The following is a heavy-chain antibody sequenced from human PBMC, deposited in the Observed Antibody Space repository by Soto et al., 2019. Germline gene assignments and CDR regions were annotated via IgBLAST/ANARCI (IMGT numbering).Heavy chain of an antibody. D-gene: IGHD3-9*01. Sequence: GGSLRLSCGASGFTFSDYYMSWIRQAPGKGLEWVSYISSSSSYTNYADSVKGRFTISRDNAKNSLYLQMNSLRAEDTAVYYCARPGDYDILTGYYKGYFDYWGQGTLVTVSS. CDR2: ISSSSSYT. CDR3: ARPGDYDILTGYYKGYFDY. J-gene: IGHJ4*02. V-gene: IGHV3-11*06. CDR1: GFTFSDYY.